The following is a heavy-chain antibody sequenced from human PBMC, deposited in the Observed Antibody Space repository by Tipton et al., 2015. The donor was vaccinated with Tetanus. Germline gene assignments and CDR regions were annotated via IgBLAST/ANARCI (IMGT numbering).Heavy chain of an antibody. J-gene: IGHJ4*02. CDR3: VRGRGLGAYSFGFEY. Sequence: TLSLTCAVSGDSISSAGYSWSWIRLPPGKGLEWTGFIYHNGGTYYIPSLKSRATISVDRSKNQFSLKLSSVTAADAAVYYCVRGRGLGAYSFGFEYWGQGALVTVSS. CDR1: GDSISSAGYS. V-gene: IGHV4-30-2*01. CDR2: IYHNGGT. D-gene: IGHD5-12*01.